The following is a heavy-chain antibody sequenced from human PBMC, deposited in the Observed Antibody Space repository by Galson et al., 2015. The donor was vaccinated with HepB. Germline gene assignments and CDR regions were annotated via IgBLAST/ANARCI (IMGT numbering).Heavy chain of an antibody. D-gene: IGHD3-16*01. CDR2: IYYDGST. CDR3: VALRVPGWFDP. J-gene: IGHJ5*02. V-gene: IGHV4-39*07. CDR1: GGSITTTNYY. Sequence: SEPLSLTCTVSGGSITTTNYYWAWIRQPPGKDLEWIANIYYDGSTYRSPSFNSRVAISMDTSKNQFSLKLTSVTAADRAMYYCVALRVPGWFDPWGQGTLVTVSS.